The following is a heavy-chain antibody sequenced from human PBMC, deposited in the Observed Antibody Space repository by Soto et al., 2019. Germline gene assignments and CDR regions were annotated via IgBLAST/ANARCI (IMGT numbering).Heavy chain of an antibody. Sequence: QVQLQESGPGLVKPSQTLSLTCTVSGGSISSGGFYWTWIRQHPGKGLEWIGYIYYSGSTYYNPSPKTRVTISVDTSKNQFSLNLNSVTAADTAVYYCARDGSGIEYFQHWGQGTLVTVSS. D-gene: IGHD3-10*01. CDR3: ARDGSGIEYFQH. V-gene: IGHV4-31*03. CDR1: GGSISSGGFY. CDR2: IYYSGST. J-gene: IGHJ1*01.